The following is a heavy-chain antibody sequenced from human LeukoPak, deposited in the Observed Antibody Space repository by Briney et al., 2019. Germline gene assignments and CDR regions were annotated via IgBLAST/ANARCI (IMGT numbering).Heavy chain of an antibody. Sequence: PGGSLRLSCAASGFTFSSYGMHWVRQAPGKGLEWVSSISSSSDYIYYADSVKGRFTISRDNARNSLYPQMNSLRAEDTAVYYCARSRSVSNYKGMDVWGQGTTVTVSS. CDR2: ISSSSDYI. V-gene: IGHV3-21*01. J-gene: IGHJ6*02. D-gene: IGHD5/OR15-5a*01. CDR3: ARSRSVSNYKGMDV. CDR1: GFTFSSYG.